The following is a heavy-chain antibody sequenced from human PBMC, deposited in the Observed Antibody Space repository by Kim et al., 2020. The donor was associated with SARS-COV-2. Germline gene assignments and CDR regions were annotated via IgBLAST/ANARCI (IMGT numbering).Heavy chain of an antibody. Sequence: SETLSLTCTVSGGPISSSNYYWGWIRQPPGKGLEWIGSIYYSGSTYYTPSLKNRVTIYIDTSEKQFSLKLSSVTAADTAVYYCARHMYYYHTSGYYYPVYFDYWGQGTPVTVSS. CDR3: ARHMYYYHTSGYYYPVYFDY. CDR2: IYYSGST. D-gene: IGHD3-22*01. J-gene: IGHJ4*02. CDR1: GGPISSSNYY. V-gene: IGHV4-39*01.